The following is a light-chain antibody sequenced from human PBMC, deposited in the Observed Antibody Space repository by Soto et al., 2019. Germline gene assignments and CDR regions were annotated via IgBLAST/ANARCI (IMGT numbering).Light chain of an antibody. V-gene: IGKV1-39*01. CDR1: QSISSY. CDR2: AAS. CDR3: QQSYSTPST. J-gene: IGKJ5*01. Sequence: DLQMTQSPSSLSASVGDRVTITCRASQSISSYLNWYQQKPGKAPNLLIYAASSFQSGVPSNFSGSGSGTDFTLTISSLQPEDFAPYYCQQSYSTPSTFGQGTRLEIK.